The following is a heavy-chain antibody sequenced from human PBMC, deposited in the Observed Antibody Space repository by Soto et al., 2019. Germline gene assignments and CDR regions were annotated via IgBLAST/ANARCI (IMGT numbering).Heavy chain of an antibody. CDR1: GYTLTELS. CDR2: FDPEDGET. J-gene: IGHJ4*02. CDR3: ARDWFGVDY. V-gene: IGHV1-24*01. D-gene: IGHD3-16*01. Sequence: ASVKVSCKVSGYTLTELSMHWVRQAPGKGLEWMGGFDPEDGETIYAQKFQGRVTVTEDTSTDTAYMELSSLRSEDTAVYYCARDWFGVDYWGQGTLVTVSS.